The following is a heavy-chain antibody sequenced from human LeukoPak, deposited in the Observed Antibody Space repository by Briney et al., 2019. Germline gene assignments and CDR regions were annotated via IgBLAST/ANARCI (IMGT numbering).Heavy chain of an antibody. J-gene: IGHJ6*02. CDR2: INPNSGGT. D-gene: IGHD6-13*01. CDR3: ARLRGSSSWYYYYGMDV. V-gene: IGHV1-2*02. Sequence: GASVKVSCTASGYTFTGYYMHWVRQAPGQGLEWMGWINPNSGGTNYAQKFQGRVTMTRDTSISTAYMELSRLRSDDTAVYYCARLRGSSSWYYYYGMDVWGQGTTVTVSS. CDR1: GYTFTGYY.